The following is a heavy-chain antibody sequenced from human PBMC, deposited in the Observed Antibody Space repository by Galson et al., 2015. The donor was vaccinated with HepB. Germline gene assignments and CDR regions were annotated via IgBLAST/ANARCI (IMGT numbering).Heavy chain of an antibody. CDR2: ISWNSGSI. D-gene: IGHD4-17*01. V-gene: IGHV3-9*01. J-gene: IGHJ4*02. CDR3: AKDAQHDYGDYGSFDY. Sequence: SLRLSCAASGFTFDDYAMHWVRQAPGKGLEWVSGISWNSGSIGYADSVKGRFTISRDNAKNSLYLQMNSLRAEDTALYYCAKDAQHDYGDYGSFDYWGQGTLVTVSS. CDR1: GFTFDDYA.